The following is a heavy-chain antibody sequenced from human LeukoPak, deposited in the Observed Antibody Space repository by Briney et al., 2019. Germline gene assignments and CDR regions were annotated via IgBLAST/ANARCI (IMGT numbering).Heavy chain of an antibody. CDR1: GYSITNGYH. J-gene: IGHJ4*02. Sequence: PSGTLSLTCAVSGYSITNGYHWGWIRQPPGKGLEWIGTIFHRGSTYYNPSLKSRVTISVDTSKNQFSLKLSSVTAADSAVYYCARHRYSYDYSFDYWGQGALVTVPS. CDR3: ARHRYSYDYSFDY. D-gene: IGHD5-18*01. CDR2: IFHRGST. V-gene: IGHV4-38-2*01.